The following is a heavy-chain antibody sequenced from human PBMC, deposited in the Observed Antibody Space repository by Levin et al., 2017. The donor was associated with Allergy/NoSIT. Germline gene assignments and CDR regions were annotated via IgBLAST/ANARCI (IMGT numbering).Heavy chain of an antibody. CDR2: IYYSGST. CDR3: AREDGSTFDF. CDR1: GGSISGGGYH. Sequence: PSETLSLTCTVSGGSISGGGYHWTWLRQHPEKGLEWIVYIYYSGSTFYNPSLKSRLMISVDTSKNQFSLNVSSVTAADTAVYYCAREDGSTFDFRGQGALVTVAS. J-gene: IGHJ4*02. V-gene: IGHV4-31*03. D-gene: IGHD2-2*03.